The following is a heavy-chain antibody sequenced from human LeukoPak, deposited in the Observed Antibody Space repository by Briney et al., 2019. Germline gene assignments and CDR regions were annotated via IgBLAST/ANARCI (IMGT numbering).Heavy chain of an antibody. V-gene: IGHV3-74*01. J-gene: IGHJ3*02. D-gene: IGHD5-24*01. CDR3: ARATNDAFDI. CDR2: INTDGSST. CDR1: GFTFSSYW. Sequence: QPGGSLRLSCAASGFTFSSYWMHWVRQPPGKGLVWVSLINTDGSSTTYADSVKGRFTISRDNAKNTLYLQMNSLRAEDTAVYYCARATNDAFDIWGQGTMVTVSS.